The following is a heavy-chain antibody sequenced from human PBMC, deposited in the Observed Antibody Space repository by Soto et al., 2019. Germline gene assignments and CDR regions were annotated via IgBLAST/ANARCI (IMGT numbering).Heavy chain of an antibody. CDR1: GGSISSYY. J-gene: IGHJ3*02. CDR2: VYNSGST. Sequence: PSETLSLTCTVFGGSISSYYWSWVRRPPGKGLERIGYVYNSGSTTYSPSFKSRVTISVDTSKNQFSLKLTSVAAADTAVYYCAREGCGSYGAFDIWGQGTMVTVSS. CDR3: AREGCGSYGAFDI. V-gene: IGHV4-59*01. D-gene: IGHD1-26*01.